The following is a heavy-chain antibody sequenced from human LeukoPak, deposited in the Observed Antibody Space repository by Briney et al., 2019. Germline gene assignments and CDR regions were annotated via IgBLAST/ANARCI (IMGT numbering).Heavy chain of an antibody. CDR1: GGTFRNHA. CDR3: ARPLTYYYETTDYPRPHFFDY. Sequence: ASVKVSCKASGGTFRNHAISWLRQAPRQGLEWMGGIIPFFNTPYYAQKFQGRVAISADESTNTAYMELSSLRSEDTAVYFCARPLTYYYETTDYPRPHFFDYWGQGTLVTVSS. V-gene: IGHV1-69*13. J-gene: IGHJ4*02. D-gene: IGHD3-3*01. CDR2: IIPFFNTP.